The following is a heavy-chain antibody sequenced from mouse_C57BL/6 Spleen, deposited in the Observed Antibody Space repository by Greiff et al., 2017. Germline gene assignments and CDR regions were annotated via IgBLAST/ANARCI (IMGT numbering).Heavy chain of an antibody. CDR3: ARDKDYGFGY. CDR1: GFTFSSYA. Sequence: EVMLVESGGGLVKPGGSLKLSCAASGFTFSSYAMSWVRQTPEKRLEWVATISDGGSYTYYPDNVKGRFTISRDNAKNNLYLQMSHLKSEDTAMYYCARDKDYGFGYWGQGTTLTVSS. CDR2: ISDGGSYT. D-gene: IGHD2-4*01. V-gene: IGHV5-4*01. J-gene: IGHJ2*01.